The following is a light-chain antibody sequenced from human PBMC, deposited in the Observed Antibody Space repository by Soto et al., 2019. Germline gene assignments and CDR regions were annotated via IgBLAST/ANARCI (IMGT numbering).Light chain of an antibody. CDR2: DAS. J-gene: IGKJ5*01. Sequence: IQMTQSPSSLSASVGDRVTITCQASQDINNYLKWYQQKPEKAPKLLIYDASNMETGVPSRFSGSGSGTDFTLTISSLQPEDIATYYCQQYDNLPITFGQGTRLEIK. V-gene: IGKV1-33*01. CDR1: QDINNY. CDR3: QQYDNLPIT.